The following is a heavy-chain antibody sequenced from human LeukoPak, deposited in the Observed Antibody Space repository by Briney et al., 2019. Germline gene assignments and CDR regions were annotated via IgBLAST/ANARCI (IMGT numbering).Heavy chain of an antibody. CDR3: ARVDTVTTYYFDY. J-gene: IGHJ4*02. CDR1: GFTVSSNY. V-gene: IGHV3-66*01. CDR2: IYSGGST. D-gene: IGHD4-17*01. Sequence: PGGSLRLSCAASGFTVSSNYTSWVRQAPGKGLEWVSVIYSGGSTYYADSVKGRFTISRDNSKNTLYLQMNSLRAEDTAVYYCARVDTVTTYYFDYWGQGTLVTVSS.